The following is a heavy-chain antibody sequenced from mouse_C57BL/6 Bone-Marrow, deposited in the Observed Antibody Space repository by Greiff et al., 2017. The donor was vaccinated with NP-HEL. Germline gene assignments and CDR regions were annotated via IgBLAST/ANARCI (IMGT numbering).Heavy chain of an antibody. D-gene: IGHD1-1*01. CDR2: ISSGSSTI. J-gene: IGHJ1*03. Sequence: EVMLVESGGGLVKPGGSLKLSCAASGFTFSDYGMHWVRQAPEKGLEWVAYISSGSSTIYYADTVKGRFTISRDNAKNTLFLQMTSLRSEDTAMYYCARPHTTVVATRRYFDVWGTGTTVTVSS. CDR3: ARPHTTVVATRRYFDV. CDR1: GFTFSDYG. V-gene: IGHV5-17*01.